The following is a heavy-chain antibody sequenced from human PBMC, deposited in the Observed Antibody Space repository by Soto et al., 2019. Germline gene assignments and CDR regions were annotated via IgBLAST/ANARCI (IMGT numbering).Heavy chain of an antibody. CDR2: ISAYNGNT. V-gene: IGHV1-18*01. CDR1: GYTFTSYG. D-gene: IGHD3-10*01. CDR3: ARDGLWFGELLFRPYYYYGMDV. Sequence: ASVKVSCKASGYTFTSYGISWVRQAPGQGLEWMGWISAYNGNTNYAQKLQGRVTMTTDTSTSTAYMELRSLRSDDTAVYYCARDGLWFGELLFRPYYYYGMDVWGQGTTVTVSS. J-gene: IGHJ6*02.